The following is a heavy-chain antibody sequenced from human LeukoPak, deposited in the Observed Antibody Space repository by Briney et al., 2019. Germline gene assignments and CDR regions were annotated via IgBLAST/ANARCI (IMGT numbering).Heavy chain of an antibody. CDR2: IYSGGST. Sequence: PSETLSLTCTVSGGSVSFGSYYWSWVRQPAGKGLEWIGRIYSGGSTNYNPSLKSRVTMSVDMSKNQFSLKLSSVTAADTAVYYCARPLNSSGWYWYFDLWGRGTLVTVSS. J-gene: IGHJ2*01. CDR1: GGSVSFGSYY. D-gene: IGHD6-19*01. V-gene: IGHV4-61*02. CDR3: ARPLNSSGWYWYFDL.